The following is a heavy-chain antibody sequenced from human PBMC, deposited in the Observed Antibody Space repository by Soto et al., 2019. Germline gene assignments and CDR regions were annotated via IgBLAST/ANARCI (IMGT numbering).Heavy chain of an antibody. J-gene: IGHJ5*02. D-gene: IGHD4-4*01. Sequence: QVPLVQSGAEVKKPGASVKVSCKASGYTFSSYAINWVRQAPGQRLEWMGWINVVNGNTKYSQKFQDRVTVTSDTSASTAYMELSSLRSEDTAVYYCATDSSGNWFDPWGQGTLVTVSS. V-gene: IGHV1-3*01. CDR1: GYTFSSYA. CDR3: ATDSSGNWFDP. CDR2: INVVNGNT.